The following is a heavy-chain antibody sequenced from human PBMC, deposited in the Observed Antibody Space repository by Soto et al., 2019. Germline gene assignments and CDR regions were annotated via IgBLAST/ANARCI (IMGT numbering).Heavy chain of an antibody. CDR1: GVSVSSGSYY. Sequence: ETLSITGPVSGVSVSSGSYYWSWIRQPPGKGLEWIGYIYYSGSTNYNPSLKSRVTISVDTSKNQFYLKLSSVTAADTAVYYCARETGATSYYGMDVWGQGTKVTVYS. CDR2: IYYSGST. J-gene: IGHJ6*02. V-gene: IGHV4-61*01. CDR3: ARETGATSYYGMDV. D-gene: IGHD1-26*01.